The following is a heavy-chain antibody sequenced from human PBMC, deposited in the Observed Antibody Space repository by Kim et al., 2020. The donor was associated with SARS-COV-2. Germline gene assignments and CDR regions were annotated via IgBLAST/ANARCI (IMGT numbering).Heavy chain of an antibody. J-gene: IGHJ4*02. CDR1: GYTFINYG. CDR2: ISTFNDNP. D-gene: IGHD5-18*01. CDR3: ARTWIQLWNHFDY. Sequence: ASVKVSCKASGYTFINYGIVWVRQAPGQGLEWLGWISTFNDNPTYAEKFKDRVTMTTDTSTNTAFLEVRSLKSADSAIYYCARTWIQLWNHFDYWGRGTLVTVSS. V-gene: IGHV1-18*01.